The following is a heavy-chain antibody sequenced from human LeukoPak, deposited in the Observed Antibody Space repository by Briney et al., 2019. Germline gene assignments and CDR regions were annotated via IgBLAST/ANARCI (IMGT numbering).Heavy chain of an antibody. CDR1: GDSLSSRKYY. D-gene: IGHD2-21*01. V-gene: IGHV4-61*01. J-gene: IGHJ4*02. CDR3: ARDYCGGTPCYPDY. Sequence: SETLSLTCTVSGDSLSSRKYYWNWIRQPPGKTLEWIGYFHSSRNTIYNPSLKSRATISADTSKNQFSMTVTSVTAADTAFYYCARDYCGGTPCYPDYWGQGTLVAVSS. CDR2: FHSSRNT.